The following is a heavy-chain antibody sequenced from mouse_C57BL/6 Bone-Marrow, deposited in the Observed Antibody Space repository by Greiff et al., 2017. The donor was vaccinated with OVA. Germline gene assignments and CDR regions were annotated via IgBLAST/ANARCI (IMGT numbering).Heavy chain of an antibody. CDR1: GYTFTSYW. V-gene: IGHV1-64*01. CDR3: ASPYYYGSSYGIAY. Sequence: VQLQQPGAELVKPGASVKLSCKASGYTFTSYWMHWVKQRPGQGLEWIGMIHPNSGSTNYNEKFKSKATLTVDNTSSTAYMQLSSLTSEDSAVYYCASPYYYGSSYGIAYWGQGTLVTVSA. D-gene: IGHD1-1*01. J-gene: IGHJ3*01. CDR2: IHPNSGST.